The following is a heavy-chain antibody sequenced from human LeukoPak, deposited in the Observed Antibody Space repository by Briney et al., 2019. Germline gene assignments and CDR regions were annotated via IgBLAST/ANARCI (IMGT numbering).Heavy chain of an antibody. CDR1: GFTFSSYS. D-gene: IGHD3-22*01. V-gene: IGHV3-21*01. J-gene: IGHJ5*02. CDR2: ISSSSSYI. Sequence: PGGSLRLSCAASGFTFSSYSMNWVRQAPGKGLEGVSSISSSSSYIYYADSVKGRLTISRDNAKNSLYLQMNSLRAEDTAVYYCARDPLITYYYDSSGNHADWFDPWGQGTLVTVSS. CDR3: ARDPLITYYYDSSGNHADWFDP.